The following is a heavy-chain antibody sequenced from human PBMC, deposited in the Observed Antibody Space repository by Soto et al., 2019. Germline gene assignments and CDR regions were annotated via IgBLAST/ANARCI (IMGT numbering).Heavy chain of an antibody. CDR2: INESGST. V-gene: IGHV4-34*01. D-gene: IGHD1-1*01. Sequence: QVQLQQWGAGLVKPSETLSLSCAVYGQSFSGHSWAWIRQPPGKGLEWIGEINESGSTYYNQSLKSRVTISTDTSKNQFSLKLSSVSAAATAAYFCARGSGIVALPGELEDVKYDYWGQGTLVNVSS. J-gene: IGHJ4*02. CDR1: GQSFSGHS. CDR3: ARGSGIVALPGELEDVKYDY.